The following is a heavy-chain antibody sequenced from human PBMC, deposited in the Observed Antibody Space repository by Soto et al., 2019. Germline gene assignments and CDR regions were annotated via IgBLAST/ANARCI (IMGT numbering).Heavy chain of an antibody. Sequence: QVQLMQSGAEVKKPGASVKVSCKASGDTFTDYYIHWVRQAPGQGLEWMGTVNPSGGHTTYAQHFLGRVTMTSDTSTSTLYMELTSLTSDDTAIYYCARGGHVVVVTAALAYWGQGTLVTVSS. CDR3: ARGGHVVVVTAALAY. CDR2: VNPSGGHT. V-gene: IGHV1-46*01. CDR1: GDTFTDYY. D-gene: IGHD2-21*02. J-gene: IGHJ4*02.